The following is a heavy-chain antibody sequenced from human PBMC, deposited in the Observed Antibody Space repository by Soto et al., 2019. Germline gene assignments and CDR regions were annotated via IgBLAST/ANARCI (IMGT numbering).Heavy chain of an antibody. CDR2: IIPILGIA. J-gene: IGHJ4*02. CDR1: GGTFSSYT. D-gene: IGHD3-16*02. CDR3: AIEEYYDYIWGSYRGYYFDY. Sequence: QGQLVQSGAEVKKPGSSVKVSCKASGGTFSSYTISWVRQAPGQGLEWMGRIIPILGIANYAQKFQGRVTITADNSTSKAYMELSSLRSEDTAVYYSAIEEYYDYIWGSYRGYYFDYWGQGTLVTVSS. V-gene: IGHV1-69*08.